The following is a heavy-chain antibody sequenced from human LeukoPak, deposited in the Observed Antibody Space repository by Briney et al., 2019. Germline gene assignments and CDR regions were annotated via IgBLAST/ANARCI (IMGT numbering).Heavy chain of an antibody. Sequence: GESLKISCKGSGYSFTSYWIGWVRQMPGIGLEWMGIIYPGDSDTRYSPSFQGQVTISTDKSISTAYLQWSSLKASDTAMYYCVRLAAMVNNWFDPWGRGTLVTVSS. V-gene: IGHV5-51*01. CDR3: VRLAAMVNNWFDP. D-gene: IGHD5-18*01. CDR1: GYSFTSYW. CDR2: IYPGDSDT. J-gene: IGHJ5*02.